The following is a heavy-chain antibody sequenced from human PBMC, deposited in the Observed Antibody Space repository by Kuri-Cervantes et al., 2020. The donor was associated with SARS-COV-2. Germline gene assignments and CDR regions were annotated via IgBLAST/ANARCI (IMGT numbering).Heavy chain of an antibody. Sequence: SQTLSLTCAISGDSVSNNIGAWNWIRQSPERGLEWLGRTYYRSKWYNDYATSVQSRISINPDTPKNQFSLHLKSVTPEDTAVYYCAREVYCNGGSCFGDNWFDPWGQGTLVTVSS. CDR3: AREVYCNGGSCFGDNWFDP. J-gene: IGHJ5*02. D-gene: IGHD2-15*01. CDR1: GDSVSNNIGA. CDR2: TYYRSKWYN. V-gene: IGHV6-1*01.